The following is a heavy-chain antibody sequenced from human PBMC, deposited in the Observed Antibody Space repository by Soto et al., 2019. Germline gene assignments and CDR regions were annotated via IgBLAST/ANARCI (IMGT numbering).Heavy chain of an antibody. Sequence: PGGSLRLSCAASGFIFSSYAMSWVRQAPGKGLEWVSAISGGGGGTYYAGSVKGRLTISRDNSKNTLYLQMNSLRAEDTALYYCAKGSHYDILTAYHAFDYWGPGTLVTVSS. D-gene: IGHD3-9*01. CDR2: ISGGGGGT. CDR3: AKGSHYDILTAYHAFDY. J-gene: IGHJ4*02. CDR1: GFIFSSYA. V-gene: IGHV3-23*01.